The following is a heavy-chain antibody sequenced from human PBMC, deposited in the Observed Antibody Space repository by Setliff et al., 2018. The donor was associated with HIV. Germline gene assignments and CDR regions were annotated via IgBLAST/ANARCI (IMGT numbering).Heavy chain of an antibody. CDR1: GGSISSANYY. CDR3: AREVDVVTTSDAFDI. J-gene: IGHJ3*02. D-gene: IGHD2-21*02. CDR2: IYYNGNAY. V-gene: IGHV4-30-4*08. Sequence: PSETLSLTCTVSGGSISSANYYWSWIRQPPGKGLEWIGYIYYNGNAYYYNPSLKSRTTISLDTSMNQSSLKLTAVTAADTAGYYCAREVDVVTTSDAFDIWGQGTMVTVSS.